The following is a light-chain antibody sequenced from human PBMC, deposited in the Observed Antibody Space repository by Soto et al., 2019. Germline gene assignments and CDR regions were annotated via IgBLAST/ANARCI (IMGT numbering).Light chain of an antibody. CDR3: SSYTSSSLPYA. V-gene: IGLV2-14*01. J-gene: IGLJ1*01. CDR1: SSDVGGYNY. CDR2: DVS. Sequence: QSVLTQPASVSGSPGQSITISCTGTSSDVGGYNYVSWYQQHPGKAPKLMIYDVSNRPSGVSNRFSGSKSGNPASLTISGLQPAHAADYSCSSYTSSSLPYAFGTGTKVSVL.